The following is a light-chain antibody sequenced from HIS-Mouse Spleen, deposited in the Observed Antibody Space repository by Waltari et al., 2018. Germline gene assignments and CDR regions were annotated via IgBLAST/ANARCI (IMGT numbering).Light chain of an antibody. CDR3: CSYAGSSRV. CDR2: EGS. CDR1: SSDVGTYTL. Sequence: QSALTQPASVSGSPGQSITISCTGPSSDVGTYTLVSWYQQHPGKAPKLMIYEGSKRPSGVSNRFSGSKSGNTASLTISGLQAEDEADYYCCSYAGSSRVFGGGTKLTVL. J-gene: IGLJ3*02. V-gene: IGLV2-23*01.